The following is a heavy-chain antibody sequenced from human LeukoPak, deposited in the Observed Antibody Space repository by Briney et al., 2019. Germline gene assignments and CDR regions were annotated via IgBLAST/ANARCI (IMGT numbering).Heavy chain of an antibody. V-gene: IGHV4-59*12. J-gene: IGHJ3*02. CDR2: IYYSGST. CDR3: ARAHYFGSGSRRAFDI. CDR1: GGSISSYY. Sequence: PSETLSLTCTVSGGSISSYYWSWIRQPPGKGLEWIGYIYYSGSTNYNPSLKSRVTISVDTSNNHFSLKLSSVTATDTAMYYCARAHYFGSGSRRAFDIWGQGTMVTVSA. D-gene: IGHD3-10*01.